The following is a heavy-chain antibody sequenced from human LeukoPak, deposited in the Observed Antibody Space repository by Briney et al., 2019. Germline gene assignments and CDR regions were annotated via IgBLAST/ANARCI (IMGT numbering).Heavy chain of an antibody. J-gene: IGHJ4*02. Sequence: GGSLRLSCAASGFIFSNYAISWVRQAPGKGLEWVSVISISDGSTYYADSVTGRFTISRDNSKNTVYLQMNSLRAEDTAVYYCARDLYRNVFDYWGQGTLVTVSS. D-gene: IGHD1-26*01. CDR3: ARDLYRNVFDY. V-gene: IGHV3-23*01. CDR2: ISISDGST. CDR1: GFIFSNYA.